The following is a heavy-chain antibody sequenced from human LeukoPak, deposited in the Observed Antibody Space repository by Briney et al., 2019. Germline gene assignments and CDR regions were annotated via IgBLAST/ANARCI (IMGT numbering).Heavy chain of an antibody. CDR1: GGTISSYA. J-gene: IGHJ3*02. CDR2: IIPIFGTA. D-gene: IGHD4-23*01. V-gene: IGHV1-69*13. CDR3: ARDRDYGGLDAFDI. Sequence: GASVKVSCKASGGTISSYAISWVRQAPGQGLEWMGGIIPIFGTANYAQKFQGRVTITADESTSTAYMELSSLRSEDTAVYYCARDRDYGGLDAFDIWGQGTMVTVSS.